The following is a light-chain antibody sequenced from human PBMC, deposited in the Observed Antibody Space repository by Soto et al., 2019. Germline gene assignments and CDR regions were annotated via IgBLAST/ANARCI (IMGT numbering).Light chain of an antibody. V-gene: IGLV4-69*01. CDR3: QTWGTGIHVV. Sequence: QPVLTQSPSASASLGASVKLTCTLSSGHSSYAIAWHQQQPEKGPRYLMKLDSDGSHTKADAIPDRFSGSSSGAERYLTISSLQSEYEADYYCQTWGTGIHVVFGGGTKLTVL. J-gene: IGLJ2*01. CDR2: LDSDGSH. CDR1: SGHSSYA.